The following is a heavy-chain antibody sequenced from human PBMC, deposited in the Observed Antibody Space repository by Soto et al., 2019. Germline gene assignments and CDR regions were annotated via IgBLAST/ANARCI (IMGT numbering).Heavy chain of an antibody. CDR3: AKDELYYYGSGSSIDY. CDR1: GFTFSSYG. D-gene: IGHD3-10*01. J-gene: IGHJ4*02. V-gene: IGHV3-30*18. CDR2: ISYDGSNK. Sequence: GGSLRLSCAASGFTFSSYGMHWVRQAPGKGLEWVAVISYDGSNKYYADSVKGRFTISRDNSKNSLYLQMNSLRAEDTAVYYCAKDELYYYGSGSSIDYWGQGTLVTVSS.